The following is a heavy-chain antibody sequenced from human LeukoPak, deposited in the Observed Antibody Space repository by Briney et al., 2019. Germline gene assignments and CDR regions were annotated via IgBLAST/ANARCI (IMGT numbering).Heavy chain of an antibody. Sequence: GGSLRLSCAASGLTFSSYGVHWVRQAPGKGLEWVAVISYDGSNKYYADSVKGRFTISRDNSKNTLYLQMNSLRAEDTAVYYCANHGYNTTAFDYWGQGTLVTVSS. J-gene: IGHJ4*02. CDR3: ANHGYNTTAFDY. CDR2: ISYDGSNK. D-gene: IGHD5-24*01. CDR1: GLTFSSYG. V-gene: IGHV3-30*18.